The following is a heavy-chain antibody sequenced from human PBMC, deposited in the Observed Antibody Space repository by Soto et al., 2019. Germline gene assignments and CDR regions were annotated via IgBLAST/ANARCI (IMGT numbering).Heavy chain of an antibody. CDR2: IYYSGST. Sequence: PSETLSLTCTVSGGSISSGDYYWSWIRQPPGKGLEWIGYIYYSGSTYYNPSLKSRVTISVDTSKNQFSLKPSSVTAADTAVYYCARDRVRSDTIFGVVTVYYYGMDVWGQGTTVTVSS. V-gene: IGHV4-30-4*01. CDR3: ARDRVRSDTIFGVVTVYYYGMDV. J-gene: IGHJ6*02. D-gene: IGHD3-3*01. CDR1: GGSISSGDYY.